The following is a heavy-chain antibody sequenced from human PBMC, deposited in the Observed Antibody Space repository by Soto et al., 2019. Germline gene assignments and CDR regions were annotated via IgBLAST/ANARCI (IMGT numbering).Heavy chain of an antibody. CDR3: AKESLFSGWYVGDALDI. CDR2: ISGSDGST. CDR1: GFTFSTHA. D-gene: IGHD6-19*01. J-gene: IGHJ3*02. V-gene: IGHV3-23*01. Sequence: EVQLLESGGGLVQPGGSLRLSCVASGFTFSTHAMNWVRQAPGKGLEWVSAISGSDGSTYYADSVKGRFTISRDNSKNTLYLQMRSLRAEDTAVYYCAKESLFSGWYVGDALDIWGQGTMVTVSS.